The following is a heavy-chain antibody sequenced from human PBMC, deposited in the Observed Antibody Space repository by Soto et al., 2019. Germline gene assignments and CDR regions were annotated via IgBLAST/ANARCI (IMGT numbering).Heavy chain of an antibody. Sequence: DVRLAESGGGLVQPGGSLRLSCTTSGFSFASFAMTWVRQAPGKGLEWVATISGSDGKTYYADSVKGRFSISRDTSRNTLYLQMNSLRADYTAIYDCAKCSYLDYWGQGTRVTVSS. V-gene: IGHV3-23*04. CDR2: ISGSDGKT. CDR3: AKCSYLDY. J-gene: IGHJ4*02. D-gene: IGHD2-15*01. CDR1: GFSFASFA.